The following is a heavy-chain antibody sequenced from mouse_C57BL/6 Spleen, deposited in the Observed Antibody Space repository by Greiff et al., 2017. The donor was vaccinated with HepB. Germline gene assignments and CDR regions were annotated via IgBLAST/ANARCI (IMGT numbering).Heavy chain of an antibody. CDR1: GYAFSSSW. CDR2: IYPGEGDT. V-gene: IGHV1-82*01. CDR3: ARERGTSYYAMDY. J-gene: IGHJ4*01. Sequence: QVQLQQSGPELVKPGASVKISCKASGYAFSSSWMNWVKQRPGKGLEWIGRIYPGEGDTNYNGKFKGKATLTADKSSSTAYMQLSSLTSEDSAVYFCARERGTSYYAMDYWGHGTSVTVSS. D-gene: IGHD3-3*01.